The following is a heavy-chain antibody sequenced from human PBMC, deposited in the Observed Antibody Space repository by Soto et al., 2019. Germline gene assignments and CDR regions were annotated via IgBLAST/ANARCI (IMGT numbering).Heavy chain of an antibody. CDR2: IYYSGST. V-gene: IGHV4-59*01. Sequence: SETLSLTCTVSGASISSYYWSWIRQPPGKGLEWIGYIYYSGSTNYNPSLKSRVTISVDMSKNQFSLKLSSVTAADTAVYYCARSVWGDPQYFDYWGQGTLVTVSS. CDR1: GASISSYY. D-gene: IGHD2-21*02. J-gene: IGHJ4*02. CDR3: ARSVWGDPQYFDY.